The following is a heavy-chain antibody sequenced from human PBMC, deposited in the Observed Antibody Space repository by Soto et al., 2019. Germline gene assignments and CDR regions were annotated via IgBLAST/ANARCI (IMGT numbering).Heavy chain of an antibody. J-gene: IGHJ3*02. Sequence: PSQTLSLTCAISGDSVSSNSAACNWIRQSPSRGLEWLGRTYYRSKWYNDYAVSVKSRITINPDTSKNHFSLQLNSVTPEDTAVYYCASGKAAAGDLFDIWGQGTLVTLSS. D-gene: IGHD6-13*01. CDR1: GDSVSSNSAA. V-gene: IGHV6-1*01. CDR2: TYYRSKWYN. CDR3: ASGKAAAGDLFDI.